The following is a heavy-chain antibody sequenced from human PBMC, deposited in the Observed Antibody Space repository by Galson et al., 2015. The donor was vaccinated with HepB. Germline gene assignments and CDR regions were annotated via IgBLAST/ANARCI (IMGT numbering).Heavy chain of an antibody. V-gene: IGHV1-18*01. CDR1: GYNSATFG. CDR3: ARRAXFGFXX. CDR2: ISXYNGNT. Sequence: SVKVSCKASGYNSATFGLCWVRQAPGEGLEWIGWISXYNGNTYYVPQLQXRITMTIDTSXXTAYMELRSLRSDDXXVYXCARRAXFGFXXWGXGTLVTGSX. J-gene: IGHJ4*02. D-gene: IGHD3-16*01.